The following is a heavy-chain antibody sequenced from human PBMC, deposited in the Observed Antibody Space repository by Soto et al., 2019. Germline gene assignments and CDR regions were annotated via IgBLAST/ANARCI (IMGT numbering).Heavy chain of an antibody. Sequence: EVQLLESGGGLVQPGGSLRLSCVASGFTFSSYAMSWVRQAPGRGLECVSSIDGSGAGTYYSDSVRGRFTISRDNSKNTLDLQMDSLRAEDTAVYYCAKGDILTGSRQGWDYWGQGTLVTASS. CDR1: GFTFSSYA. CDR2: IDGSGAGT. D-gene: IGHD3-9*01. CDR3: AKGDILTGSRQGWDY. V-gene: IGHV3-23*01. J-gene: IGHJ4*02.